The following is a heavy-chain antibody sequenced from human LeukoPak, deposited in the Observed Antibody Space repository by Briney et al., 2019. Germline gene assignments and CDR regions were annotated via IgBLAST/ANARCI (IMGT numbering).Heavy chain of an antibody. V-gene: IGHV4-39*02. CDR2: IHYSGTT. D-gene: IGHD4-17*01. J-gene: IGHJ3*02. Sequence: SETLSLTCTVSRGSINYNFHYWGWIRQSPGRGLEWIANIHYSGTTYYNPSLKSRVTISVDTSKNQFSLRLTSVTAADTALYYCARDGTTATHNPYEVGAFDIWGQGTMVTVSS. CDR3: ARDGTTATHNPYEVGAFDI. CDR1: RGSINYNFHY.